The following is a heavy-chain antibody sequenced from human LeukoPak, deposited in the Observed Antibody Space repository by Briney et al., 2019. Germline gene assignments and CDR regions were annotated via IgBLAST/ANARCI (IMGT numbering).Heavy chain of an antibody. Sequence: GGSLRLSCAASGFTFSSYEMNWVRQAPGKGLEWVSYISSSGSTIYYADSVKGRFTISRDNAKNSLYLQMNSLRAEDTAVYYCARVVYNWNDGMDVWGQGTTVTVSS. CDR3: ARVVYNWNDGMDV. V-gene: IGHV3-48*03. J-gene: IGHJ6*02. D-gene: IGHD1-20*01. CDR2: ISSSGSTI. CDR1: GFTFSSYE.